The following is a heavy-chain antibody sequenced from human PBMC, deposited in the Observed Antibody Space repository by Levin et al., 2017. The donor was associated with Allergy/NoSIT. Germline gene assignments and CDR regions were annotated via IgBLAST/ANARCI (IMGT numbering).Heavy chain of an antibody. Sequence: PGGSLRLSCAASGFTFKSYGMHWVRQAPGKGLEWVAVIWYDGSNKYYADSVKGRFTISRDNSKNTLYLQMNSLRAEDTAVYYCARVQLGRNWSFDLWGRGTLVTVSS. CDR3: ARVQLGRNWSFDL. CDR1: GFTFKSYG. J-gene: IGHJ2*01. D-gene: IGHD6-6*01. V-gene: IGHV3-33*01. CDR2: IWYDGSNK.